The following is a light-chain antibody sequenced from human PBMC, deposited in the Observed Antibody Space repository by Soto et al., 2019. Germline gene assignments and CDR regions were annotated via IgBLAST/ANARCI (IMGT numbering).Light chain of an antibody. Sequence: QPVLTQPRSVSGSPGQSVTISCTGTSSDVGGYNYVSWYQQHPGKAPKVMIYDVSKRPSGVPDRFSGSKSGNTASLTISGLQAEDEADYYCCSYAGSYTSRVFGGGTKLTVL. CDR3: CSYAGSYTSRV. V-gene: IGLV2-11*01. CDR2: DVS. J-gene: IGLJ2*01. CDR1: SSDVGGYNY.